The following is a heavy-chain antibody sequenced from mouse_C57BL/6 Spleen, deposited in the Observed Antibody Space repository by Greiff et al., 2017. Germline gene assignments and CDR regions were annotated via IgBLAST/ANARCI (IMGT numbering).Heavy chain of an antibody. J-gene: IGHJ1*03. V-gene: IGHV5-12*01. CDR1: GFTFSDYY. D-gene: IGHD3-3*01. CDR2: ISNGGGST. Sequence: VQVVESGGGLVQPGGSLKLSCAASGFTFSDYYMYWVRQTPEKRLEWVAYISNGGGSTYYPDTVKGRFTISRDNAKNTLYLQMSRLKSEDTAMYYCARHGDDWYFDVWGTGTTVTVSS. CDR3: ARHGDDWYFDV.